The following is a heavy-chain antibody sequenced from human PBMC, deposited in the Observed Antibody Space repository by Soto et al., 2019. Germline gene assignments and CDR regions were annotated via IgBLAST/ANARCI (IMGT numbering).Heavy chain of an antibody. CDR3: ARDKDRQQLGGNYYYGIDV. V-gene: IGHV1-69*12. CDR1: GGTFGNSA. Sequence: QVQLVQSGAEVKKPGSSVTVSCKASGGTFGNSAISWVRQAPGQGLEWVGGIIPIFPTPDSAQKFQGRVTITADEATTTAYMELTSLRSEDTAVYYCARDKDRQQLGGNYYYGIDVWGQGTTVTVSS. CDR2: IIPIFPTP. J-gene: IGHJ6*02. D-gene: IGHD3-3*02.